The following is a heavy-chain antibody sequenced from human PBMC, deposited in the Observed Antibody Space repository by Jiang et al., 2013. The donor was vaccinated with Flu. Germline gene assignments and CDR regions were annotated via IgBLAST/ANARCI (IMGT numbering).Heavy chain of an antibody. Sequence: VQLLESGGGLVQPGGSLRLSCAASGFTFSSYEMNWVRQAPGKGLEWVSYISSSGSTIYYADSVKGRFTISRDNAKNSLYLQMNSLRAEDTAVYYCARAEWELAARLFFDYWGQGTLVTVSS. D-gene: IGHD1-26*01. V-gene: IGHV3-48*03. CDR3: ARAEWELAARLFFDY. J-gene: IGHJ4*02. CDR2: ISSSGSTI. CDR1: GFTFSSYE.